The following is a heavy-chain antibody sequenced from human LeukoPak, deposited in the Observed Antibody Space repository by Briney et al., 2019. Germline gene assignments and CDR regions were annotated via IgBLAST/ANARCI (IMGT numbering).Heavy chain of an antibody. D-gene: IGHD1-26*01. J-gene: IGHJ5*02. Sequence: SVKVSCKASGGSLNSHSFTWVRQAPGQGLEWMGKITPVIDVSKYAQKFQGRLTITADKSTATVYMELSGLKSDDTAVYYCARVNLRGSQYNWFDPWGQGTLVTVSS. V-gene: IGHV1-69*02. CDR2: ITPVIDVS. CDR1: GGSLNSHS. CDR3: ARVNLRGSQYNWFDP.